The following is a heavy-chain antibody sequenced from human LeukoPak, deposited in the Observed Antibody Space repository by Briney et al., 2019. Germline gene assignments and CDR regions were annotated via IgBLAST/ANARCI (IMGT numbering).Heavy chain of an antibody. CDR1: GFTFSSYE. J-gene: IGHJ4*02. CDR2: ISSSGSTI. CDR3: ARVPHSVEGSMKAVFIHYFDY. Sequence: PGGSLRLSCAASGFTFSSYEMNWVRQAPGKGLEWVSYISSSGSTIYYADSVKGRFTISRDNAKNSLYLQMNSLRAEDTAVYYCARVPHSVEGSMKAVFIHYFDYWGQGSLVTVSS. D-gene: IGHD3-22*01. V-gene: IGHV3-48*03.